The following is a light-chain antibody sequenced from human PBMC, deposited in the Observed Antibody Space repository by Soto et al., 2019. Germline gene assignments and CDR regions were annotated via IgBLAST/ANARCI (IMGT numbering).Light chain of an antibody. Sequence: EIVMTQYTATLSVSPGERATLSCRASQSVSSNLAWYQQKPGQAPRLLIYGVSTRATGIPARFSGSGAGTDFTLTITSLQSEDFGVYFCQQYKDWPTTFGQGTKVDIK. CDR3: QQYKDWPTT. CDR1: QSVSSN. J-gene: IGKJ1*01. V-gene: IGKV3-15*01. CDR2: GVS.